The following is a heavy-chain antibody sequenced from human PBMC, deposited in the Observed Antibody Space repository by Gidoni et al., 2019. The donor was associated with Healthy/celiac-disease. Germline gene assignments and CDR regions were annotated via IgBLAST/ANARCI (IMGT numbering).Heavy chain of an antibody. J-gene: IGHJ4*02. V-gene: IGHV3-49*05. CDR1: GFTFGDYA. D-gene: IGHD3-10*01. Sequence: EVQLVESGGGLVKPGRSLRLACTASGFTFGDYAMSWFRPAPGKGLEWVGFIRSKAYGGTTEYAASVKGRFTISRDDSKSIAYLQMNSLKTEDTAVYYCTRDLLWFGELLLNFDYWGQGTLVTVSS. CDR3: TRDLLWFGELLLNFDY. CDR2: IRSKAYGGTT.